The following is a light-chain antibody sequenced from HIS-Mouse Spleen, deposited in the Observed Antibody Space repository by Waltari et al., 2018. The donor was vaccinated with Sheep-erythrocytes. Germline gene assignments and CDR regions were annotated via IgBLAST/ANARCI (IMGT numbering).Light chain of an antibody. J-gene: IGLJ3*02. CDR2: EVS. CDR3: SSYAGSNNWV. CDR1: SSYVGGYNY. Sequence: QSALTQPPSASGSPGQSVTIPCTGTSSYVGGYNYVSWYQQHPGNAPKLMIYEVSKRPSGVPDRFSGSKSGNTASLTVSGLQAEDEADYYCSSYAGSNNWVFGGGTKLTVL. V-gene: IGLV2-8*01.